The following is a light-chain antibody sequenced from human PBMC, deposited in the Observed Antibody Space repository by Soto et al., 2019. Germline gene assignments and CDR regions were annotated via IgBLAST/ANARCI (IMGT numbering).Light chain of an antibody. V-gene: IGLV2-8*01. J-gene: IGLJ1*01. CDR1: SSDVGGYNY. CDR3: SSYISSSTPYV. CDR2: EVN. Sequence: QSFLTQPPSASGSPGRSVAISCAGTSSDVGGYNYVSWYQQHPGKAPKLMIYEVNKRPSGVPDRFSGSKSGNTASLTVSGLQAEDEADYYCSSYISSSTPYVFGTGTKVTVL.